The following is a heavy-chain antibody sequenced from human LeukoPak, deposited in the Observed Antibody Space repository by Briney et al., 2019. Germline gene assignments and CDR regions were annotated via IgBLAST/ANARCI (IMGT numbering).Heavy chain of an antibody. CDR3: ARDRGPRTGFMVREAYDY. Sequence: GGSLRLSCAASGFTFRDYWIHWVRQAPGKGLVWVSRINTDGSITNYADSVKGRFSISRDNAKNTLYLQMSSLRAEDTAVYYCARDRGPRTGFMVREAYDYWGQGTLVTVSS. J-gene: IGHJ4*02. CDR2: INTDGSIT. CDR1: GFTFRDYW. D-gene: IGHD3-10*01. V-gene: IGHV3-74*01.